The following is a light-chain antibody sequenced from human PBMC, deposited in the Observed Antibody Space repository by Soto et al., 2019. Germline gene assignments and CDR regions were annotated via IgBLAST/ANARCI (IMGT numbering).Light chain of an antibody. J-gene: IGKJ4*01. V-gene: IGKV2-28*01. CDR3: MQALQTPLT. CDR2: LGS. CDR1: QSLLYSNGYNY. Sequence: DIVMTQSPLSLPVILGEPASISCRSSQSLLYSNGYNYLDWYLQKPGQSPQLLIYLGSNRASGVPDRFSGSGSGTDFTLKISRVEAEDVGIYYCMQALQTPLTFGGGTKVEIK.